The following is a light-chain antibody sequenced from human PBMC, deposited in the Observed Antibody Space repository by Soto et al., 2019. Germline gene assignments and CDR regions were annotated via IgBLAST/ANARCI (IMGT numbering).Light chain of an antibody. CDR1: QSISRY. Sequence: DIQMTQSPSSLSASVGDRVTITCRASQSISRYLNWYQQKAGKAPELLIYVTSNLQSGVPSRFSGSGSGTDFTLAINSLQPEDFATYYCQQTSSIPPTFGQGTKVELK. J-gene: IGKJ1*01. CDR3: QQTSSIPPT. CDR2: VTS. V-gene: IGKV1-39*01.